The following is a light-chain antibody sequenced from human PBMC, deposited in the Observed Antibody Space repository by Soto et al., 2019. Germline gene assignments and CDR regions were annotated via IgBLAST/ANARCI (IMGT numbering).Light chain of an antibody. Sequence: DLQMTQSPSSLSASIGDRVTITCRASQTISNYLNWYQQKPGKAPNLLIYGTSSLQSGVSSRFSGSGSGTDFTLTISSLEPEDYATYYCQQSHSFPFTFGPGTKVDVK. CDR1: QTISNY. CDR3: QQSHSFPFT. V-gene: IGKV1-39*01. CDR2: GTS. J-gene: IGKJ3*01.